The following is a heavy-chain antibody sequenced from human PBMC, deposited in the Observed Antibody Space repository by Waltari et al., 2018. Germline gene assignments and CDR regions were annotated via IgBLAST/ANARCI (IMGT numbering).Heavy chain of an antibody. V-gene: IGHV3-30-3*01. J-gene: IGHJ2*01. Sequence: QVQLVESGGGVVQPGRSLRLSCAASGFTFSSYAMHWVPQAPGKGLEWVAVISYDGSNKYYADSVKGRFTISRDNSKNTLYLQMNSLRAEDTAVYYCARNYGDYALSYWYFDLWGRGTLVTVSS. D-gene: IGHD4-17*01. CDR3: ARNYGDYALSYWYFDL. CDR1: GFTFSSYA. CDR2: ISYDGSNK.